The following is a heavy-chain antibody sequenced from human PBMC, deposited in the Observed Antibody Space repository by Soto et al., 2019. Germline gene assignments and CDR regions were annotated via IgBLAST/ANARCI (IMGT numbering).Heavy chain of an antibody. CDR2: IKQDGSEK. Sequence: EVQLVESGGGLVQPGGSLRLSCAASGFTFSSYWMSWVRQAPGKGLEWVANIKQDGSEKYYVDSVKGRFTISRDNAKNSLYLQMNSLRDEDTAVYDCARDLTTETLRGLRYFDYWGQGTLVTVS. CDR3: ARDLTTETLRGLRYFDY. J-gene: IGHJ4*02. CDR1: GFTFSSYW. V-gene: IGHV3-7*01. D-gene: IGHD5-12*01.